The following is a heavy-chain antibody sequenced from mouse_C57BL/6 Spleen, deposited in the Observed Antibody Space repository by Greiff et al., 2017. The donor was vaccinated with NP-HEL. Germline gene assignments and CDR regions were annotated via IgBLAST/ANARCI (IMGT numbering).Heavy chain of an antibody. Sequence: EVMLVESGGGLVQPGGSLKLSCAASGFTFSDYYMYWVRQTPEKRLEWVAYISNGGGSTYYPDTVKGRFTISRDNAKNTLYLQMSRLKSEDTAMYYCARSLGYFDVWGTGTTVTVSS. V-gene: IGHV5-12*01. J-gene: IGHJ1*03. D-gene: IGHD6-1*01. CDR3: ARSLGYFDV. CDR2: ISNGGGST. CDR1: GFTFSDYY.